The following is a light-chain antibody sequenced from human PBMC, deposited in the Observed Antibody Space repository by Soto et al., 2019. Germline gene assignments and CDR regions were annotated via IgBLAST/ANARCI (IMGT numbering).Light chain of an antibody. Sequence: DIQMTQSPSSLSPSVGDRVTITCRASRSISDWLAWYQQKPGKAPELLIFDASNLKSGVSSRFSGSGSGTEFTLTISRLQPDDVATYYCQQYNSYPYTFGQGTKVDIK. CDR3: QQYNSYPYT. CDR2: DAS. V-gene: IGKV1-5*01. CDR1: RSISDW. J-gene: IGKJ2*01.